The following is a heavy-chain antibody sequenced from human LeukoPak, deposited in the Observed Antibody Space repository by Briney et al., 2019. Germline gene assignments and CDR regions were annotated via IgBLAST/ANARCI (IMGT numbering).Heavy chain of an antibody. J-gene: IGHJ4*02. CDR2: IYTSGST. CDR1: GGSISSYY. V-gene: IGHV4-4*09. CDR3: ARHGGGGESYPRVFDY. D-gene: IGHD1-26*01. Sequence: SETLSLTCTVSGGSISSYYWSWIRQPPGKGLEWIGYIYTSGSTNYNPSLNSRVTISVDTSKNQFSLKLSSVTAADTAVYYCARHGGGGESYPRVFDYWGRGNLVTVSS.